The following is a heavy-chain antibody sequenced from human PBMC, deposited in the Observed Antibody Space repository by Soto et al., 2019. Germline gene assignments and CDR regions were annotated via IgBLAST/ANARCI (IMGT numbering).Heavy chain of an antibody. CDR3: ARSGSYYPARNWFGP. V-gene: IGHV1-18*01. CDR2: ISGFNDDT. J-gene: IGHJ5*02. D-gene: IGHD3-10*01. CDR1: GYTFPSYG. Sequence: QLVQSGVEMKNPGASVKVSCKPSGYTFPSYGISGVRQAPGQGLEGMGWISGFNDDTNHAQKFQGRVTVTKDTSTSTAYMELRSLKSDDTAMYYCARSGSYYPARNWFGPWGQGTLVIVSS.